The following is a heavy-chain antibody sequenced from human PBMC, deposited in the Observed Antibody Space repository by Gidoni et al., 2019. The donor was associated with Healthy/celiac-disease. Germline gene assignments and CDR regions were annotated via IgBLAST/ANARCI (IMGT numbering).Heavy chain of an antibody. CDR1: GFTFVESA. CDR3: AKDFQTGDYPVYYVMDV. Sequence: EVQLVESGGGLVQPGRSLRRSCAASGFTFVESAMHWVRHAPGKGLEWVSCSMLNSGSIGDADSVKGLFTISRDNANNSLYLQMNSLRAEDSALYYCAKDFQTGDYPVYYVMDVWGQGTTFTVSS. D-gene: IGHD4-17*01. CDR2: SMLNSGSI. J-gene: IGHJ6*02. V-gene: IGHV3-9*01.